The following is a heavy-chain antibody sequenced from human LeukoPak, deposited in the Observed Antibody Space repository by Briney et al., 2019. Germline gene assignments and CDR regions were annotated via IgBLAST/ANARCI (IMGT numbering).Heavy chain of an antibody. CDR1: GFTFRRYW. Sequence: GGSLRLSCAVSGFTFRRYWMSWVRQAPRKGLEWLANIKEDGSEKYYVDSVKGRFTITRDNAKNSLYLQMDSLRAEDTGVYYCARDDIATYDYWGQGTLVTVSS. J-gene: IGHJ4*02. CDR2: IKEDGSEK. D-gene: IGHD2-15*01. CDR3: ARDDIATYDY. V-gene: IGHV3-7*01.